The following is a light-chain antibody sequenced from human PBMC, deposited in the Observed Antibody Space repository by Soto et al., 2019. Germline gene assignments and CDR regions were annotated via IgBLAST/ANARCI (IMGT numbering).Light chain of an antibody. J-gene: IGKJ4*01. V-gene: IGKV3-11*01. Sequence: EIVLTQSPATLSLSAGERATLSCRASQSVVTYLAWYQHKPGQAPRLLIYDASNRATGIPARISGSGSGTDFTLSISSLEPEDFAVYYCQQRSTWPLTFGGGTKVEIK. CDR1: QSVVTY. CDR3: QQRSTWPLT. CDR2: DAS.